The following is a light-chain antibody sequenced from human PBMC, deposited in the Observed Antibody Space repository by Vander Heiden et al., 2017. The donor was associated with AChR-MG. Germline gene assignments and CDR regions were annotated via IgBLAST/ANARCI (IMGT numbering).Light chain of an antibody. CDR3: CSYAGSYTVV. CDR2: DVS. J-gene: IGLJ2*01. CDR1: SSDVGGYNY. Sequence: QSALTQPRSVSGSPGQSVTIACTGPSSDVGGYNYVSWHQQNPAKPPKLMIYDVSKRPSGVPDRFSGSKSGNTASLTIAGLQAEDEADYYCCSYAGSYTVVFGGGTKLTVL. V-gene: IGLV2-11*01.